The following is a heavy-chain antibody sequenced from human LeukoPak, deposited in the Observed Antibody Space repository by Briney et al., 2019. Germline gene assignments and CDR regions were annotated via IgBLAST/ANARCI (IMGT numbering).Heavy chain of an antibody. CDR1: GFTFSSYG. J-gene: IGHJ6*04. V-gene: IGHV3-30*18. CDR2: ISYDGSNK. Sequence: PGRSLRLSCAASGFTFSSYGMHWVRQAPGKGLEWVAVISYDGSNKYYADSVKGRFAISRDNSKNTLYLQMNSLRAEDTAVYYCAKATGIAVNFYYGMDVWGKGTTVTVPS. CDR3: AKATGIAVNFYYGMDV. D-gene: IGHD6-19*01.